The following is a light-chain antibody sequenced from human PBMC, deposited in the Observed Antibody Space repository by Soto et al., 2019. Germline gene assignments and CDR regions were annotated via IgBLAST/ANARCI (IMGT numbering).Light chain of an antibody. V-gene: IGLV1-40*01. CDR2: EVS. J-gene: IGLJ2*01. CDR3: TSYAGAYTLI. Sequence: QSVLTQPPSVSGAPGQRVTISCTGTNFNIGAGYDVHWYQCLPGTAPKLMIFEVSQRPSGVPDRFSGSKSDNTASLTVSGLQAADEADYYCTSYAGAYTLIFGGGTKLTVL. CDR1: NFNIGAGYD.